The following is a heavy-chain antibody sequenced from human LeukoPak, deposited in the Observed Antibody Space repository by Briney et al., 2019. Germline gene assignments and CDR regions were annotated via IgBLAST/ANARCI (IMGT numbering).Heavy chain of an antibody. CDR3: VRRNYHDSSGYYSAPYY. V-gene: IGHV1-69*13. Sequence: ASVKVSCKPSGDTFNNYAISWVRQAPGQGLEWMGGIVPIFGTANYAQKFQGRVTITADESTSTAYMALNSLRFEDPAVYYCVRRNYHDSSGYYSAPYYWGQGTLVSASS. CDR1: GDTFNNYA. D-gene: IGHD3-22*01. J-gene: IGHJ4*02. CDR2: IVPIFGTA.